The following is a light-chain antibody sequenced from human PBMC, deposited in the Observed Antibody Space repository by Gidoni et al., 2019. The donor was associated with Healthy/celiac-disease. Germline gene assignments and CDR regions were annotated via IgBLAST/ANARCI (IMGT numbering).Light chain of an antibody. CDR2: QDS. J-gene: IGLJ2*01. V-gene: IGLV3-1*01. Sequence: SYELTQPPSVSVSPGQTASITCSGDKLGDKYACWYQQKPGQSPVLVIYQDSKRPSGIPERFSGSNSGNTATLTISGTQAMDEADYYCQGWDSSTVVFGGGTKLXV. CDR1: KLGDKY. CDR3: QGWDSSTVV.